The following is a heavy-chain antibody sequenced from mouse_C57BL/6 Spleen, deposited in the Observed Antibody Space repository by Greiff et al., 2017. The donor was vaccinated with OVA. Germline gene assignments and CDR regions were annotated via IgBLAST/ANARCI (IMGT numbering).Heavy chain of an antibody. Sequence: VQLVESGAELVRPGTSVKVSCKASGYAFTNYLIEWVKQRPGQGLEWIGVINPGSGGTNYNEKFKGKATLTADKSSSTAYMQLSSLTSEDSAVYFCARVGTGTDYWGQGTTLTVSS. CDR3: ARVGTGTDY. D-gene: IGHD4-1*01. CDR1: GYAFTNYL. V-gene: IGHV1-54*01. CDR2: INPGSGGT. J-gene: IGHJ2*01.